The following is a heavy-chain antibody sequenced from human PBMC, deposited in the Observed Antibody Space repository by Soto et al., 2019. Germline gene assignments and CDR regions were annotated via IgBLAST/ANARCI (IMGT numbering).Heavy chain of an antibody. CDR1: GGSIGSGGYY. V-gene: IGHV4-31*03. CDR2: IYFRGNT. CDR3: AREGGSYDSGGYLIRGAFDI. D-gene: IGHD3-22*01. Sequence: SETLSLTCTVSGGSIGSGGYYWSWIRQHPGKGLEWIGYIYFRGNTYYSPSLESRLTISVDTSKNQFSLKLTSVTAADTAVYYCAREGGSYDSGGYLIRGAFDIWGQGTMVTVSS. J-gene: IGHJ3*02.